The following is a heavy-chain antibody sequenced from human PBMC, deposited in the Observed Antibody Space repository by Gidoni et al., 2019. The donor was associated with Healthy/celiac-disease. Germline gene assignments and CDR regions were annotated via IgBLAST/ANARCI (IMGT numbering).Heavy chain of an antibody. V-gene: IGHV3-7*01. CDR2: IKQDGSEK. CDR1: GFTLRRYW. Sequence: EVQLVESGGGLVQPGGSLSLSCAASGFTLRRYWMRWVRQAPGKGLEWVANIKQDGSEKDYVDSVKGRFTISRDNAKNSLYLQMNSLRAEDTAVYYCASSRYCSSTSCYVQGASYYFDYWGQGTLVTVSS. D-gene: IGHD2-2*01. CDR3: ASSRYCSSTSCYVQGASYYFDY. J-gene: IGHJ4*02.